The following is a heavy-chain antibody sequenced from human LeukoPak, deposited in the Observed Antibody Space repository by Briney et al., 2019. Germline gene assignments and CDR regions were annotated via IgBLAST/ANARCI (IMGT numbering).Heavy chain of an antibody. CDR2: FDPEDGET. Sequence: ASVKVSLKVSGYTLTELSMHWVRQAPGKGLEWMGGFDPEDGETIYAQKFQGRVTMTEDTSTDTAYMELSSLRSEDTAVYYCATDRGWFGELFTGDYWGQGTLVTVSS. J-gene: IGHJ4*02. V-gene: IGHV1-24*01. CDR1: GYTLTELS. D-gene: IGHD3-10*01. CDR3: ATDRGWFGELFTGDY.